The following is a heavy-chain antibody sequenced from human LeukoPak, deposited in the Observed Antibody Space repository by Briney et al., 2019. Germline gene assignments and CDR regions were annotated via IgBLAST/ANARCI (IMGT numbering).Heavy chain of an antibody. Sequence: GGSLRLSCAASGFTFSSYAMSWVRQAPGKGLECVSAISHSSSGTYYVDSVRGRFTISRDNSKNTLYMQMDSLRAEDTAVYYCAKVINSGFYYYFDYWGQGTLVTVSS. J-gene: IGHJ4*02. D-gene: IGHD3-22*01. CDR3: AKVINSGFYYYFDY. CDR1: GFTFSSYA. V-gene: IGHV3-23*01. CDR2: ISHSSSGT.